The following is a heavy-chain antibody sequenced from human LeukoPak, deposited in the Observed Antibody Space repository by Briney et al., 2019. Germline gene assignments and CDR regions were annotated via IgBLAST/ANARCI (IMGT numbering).Heavy chain of an antibody. Sequence: PRGSLRLSSAASGFTFSIYTMNSVRQAPGKGLEWVSIINYNGDTKYYADSVQGRFTISRDNSKSTVYLQMNSLRAEDTAIYYCAKDGHCPALCTTQIAVAGYNDNWGQGTLVTVSS. D-gene: IGHD6-19*01. J-gene: IGHJ4*02. CDR1: GFTFSIYT. V-gene: IGHV3-23*01. CDR2: INYNGDTK. CDR3: AKDGHCPALCTTQIAVAGYNDN.